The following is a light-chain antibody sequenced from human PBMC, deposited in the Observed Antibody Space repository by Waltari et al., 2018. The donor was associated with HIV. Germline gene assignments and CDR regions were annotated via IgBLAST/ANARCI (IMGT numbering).Light chain of an antibody. J-gene: IGLJ3*02. V-gene: IGLV3-21*02. Sequence: SYVLTQPPSVSVAPGQTARITCGGDNIRGKSVHWYQQKSGQAPVVVVYDDRDRPSGIPERFSGSNSGNTATLTISGVEVGDEADYYCQVWDSSSVHWVFGGGTKLTV. CDR2: DDR. CDR3: QVWDSSSVHWV. CDR1: NIRGKS.